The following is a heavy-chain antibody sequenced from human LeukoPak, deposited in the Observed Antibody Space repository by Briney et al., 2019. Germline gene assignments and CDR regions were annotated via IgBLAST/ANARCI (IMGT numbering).Heavy chain of an antibody. CDR3: ARVGAPPSNYRYYYYYMDV. D-gene: IGHD4-11*01. Sequence: PSETLSLTGTVSGGSISSYYWSWIRQPPGKGLEWIGYIYYSGSTNYNPSLKSRVTISVDTSKNQFSLKLSSVTAADTAVYYCARVGAPPSNYRYYYYYMDVWGKGTTVTVSS. V-gene: IGHV4-59*01. CDR2: IYYSGST. CDR1: GGSISSYY. J-gene: IGHJ6*03.